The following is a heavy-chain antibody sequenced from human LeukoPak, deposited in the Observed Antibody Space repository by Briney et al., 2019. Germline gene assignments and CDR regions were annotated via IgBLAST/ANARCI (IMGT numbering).Heavy chain of an antibody. CDR3: AELGITMIGGV. CDR2: INSDGSST. Sequence: GGSLRLSCAAAGFSFSSYWMHWVRHAPGKGLVWVSRINSDGSSTSYADSVKGRFTISRDNAKNTLYLQMNSLRAEDTAVYYCAELGITMIGGVWGKGTTVTISS. CDR1: GFSFSSYW. V-gene: IGHV3-74*01. J-gene: IGHJ6*04. D-gene: IGHD3-10*02.